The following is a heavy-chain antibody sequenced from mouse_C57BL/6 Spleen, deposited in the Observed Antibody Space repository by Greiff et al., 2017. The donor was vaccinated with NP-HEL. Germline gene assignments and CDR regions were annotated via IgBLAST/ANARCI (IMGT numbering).Heavy chain of an antibody. CDR2: INPSSGYT. CDR3: ASGNYAMDY. D-gene: IGHD4-1*01. Sequence: VKLQESGAELARPGASVKMSCKASGYTFTSYTMHWVKQRPGQGLEWIGYINPSSGYTKYNQKFKDKATLTADKSSSTAYMQLSSLTSEDSAVYYCASGNYAMDYWGQGTSVTVSS. J-gene: IGHJ4*01. CDR1: GYTFTSYT. V-gene: IGHV1-4*01.